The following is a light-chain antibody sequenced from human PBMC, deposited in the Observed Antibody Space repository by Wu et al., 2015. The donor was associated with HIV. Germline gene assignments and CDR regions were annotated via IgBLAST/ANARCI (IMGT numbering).Light chain of an antibody. Sequence: EIVMTQSPATLSVSPGERATLSCRASQSVSSYLAWYQQKPGQAPRLLIYDASNRATGIPARFSGSGSGTDFTLTISSLEPEDFAVYYCQQRRTFGQGDQGGNQT. CDR3: QQRRT. V-gene: IGKV3-11*01. J-gene: IGKJ1*01. CDR2: DAS. CDR1: QSVSSY.